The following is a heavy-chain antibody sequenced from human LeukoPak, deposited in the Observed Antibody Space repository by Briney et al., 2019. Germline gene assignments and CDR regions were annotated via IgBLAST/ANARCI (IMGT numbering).Heavy chain of an antibody. V-gene: IGHV1-18*01. CDR3: ARVAIAVVGTGPHFNYYYGMDV. CDR2: ISAYNGNT. D-gene: IGHD6-19*01. CDR1: GYTFTSYD. Sequence: GASVKVSCRASGYTFTSYDINWVRQATGQGLEWMGWISAYNGNTNYAQKLQGRVTMTTDTSTSTAYMELRSLRSDDTAVYYCARVAIAVVGTGPHFNYYYGMDVWGQGTTVTVSS. J-gene: IGHJ6*02.